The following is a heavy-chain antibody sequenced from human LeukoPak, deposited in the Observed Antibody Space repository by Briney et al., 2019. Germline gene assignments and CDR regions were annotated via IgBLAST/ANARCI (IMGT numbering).Heavy chain of an antibody. CDR3: ARDSGSSGWYGDFDY. D-gene: IGHD6-19*01. CDR1: GFTVSSNY. Sequence: GGSLRLSCAASGFTVSSNYMSWVRQAPGKGLEWVSVIYSGGSTYYADSVKGRFTISRDNSKNTLYLQMNSLRAEDTAVSYCARDSGSSGWYGDFDYWGQGTLVTVSS. CDR2: IYSGGST. J-gene: IGHJ4*02. V-gene: IGHV3-66*01.